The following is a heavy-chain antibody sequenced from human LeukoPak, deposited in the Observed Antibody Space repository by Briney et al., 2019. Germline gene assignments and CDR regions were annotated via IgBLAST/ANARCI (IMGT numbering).Heavy chain of an antibody. J-gene: IGHJ4*02. V-gene: IGHV3-23*01. D-gene: IGHD5-18*01. CDR3: ARLRGGIPIQLWLPYKDY. Sequence: PGGSLRLSCAASGFTFSSYAMSWVRQAPGKGLEWVSAISGSGGSTYYADSVKGRFTISRDNSKNTLYLQMNSRRAEDTAVYYCARLRGGIPIQLWLPYKDYRGQGTLVTVSS. CDR2: ISGSGGST. CDR1: GFTFSSYA.